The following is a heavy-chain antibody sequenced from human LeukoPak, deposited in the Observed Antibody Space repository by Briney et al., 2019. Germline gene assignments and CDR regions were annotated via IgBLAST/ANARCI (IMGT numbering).Heavy chain of an antibody. Sequence: SETLSLTCAVSGESFSGYFWTWIRQPPGKGLEWIGESNHFGSTDYNPSLKSRVTISVDTSKKQFSLNVRSVTDADTAVYFCARDLVTVTKGFDIWGQGTMVSVSS. V-gene: IGHV4-34*01. D-gene: IGHD4-17*01. CDR2: SNHFGST. CDR3: ARDLVTVTKGFDI. J-gene: IGHJ3*02. CDR1: GESFSGYF.